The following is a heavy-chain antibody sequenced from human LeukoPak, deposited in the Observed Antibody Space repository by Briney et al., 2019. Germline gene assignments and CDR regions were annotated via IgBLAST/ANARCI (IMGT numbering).Heavy chain of an antibody. D-gene: IGHD6-19*01. CDR3: AKDSRGGYGYFDS. Sequence: GRSLRLSCAASGFTFDDYAMHWVRQAPGKGLEWVSGISWNRGSIGYADSVKGRFTISRDNAKNSLYLQMNSLRAEDTALYYCAKDSRGGYGYFDSWGQGPLVTVSS. CDR1: GFTFDDYA. V-gene: IGHV3-9*01. J-gene: IGHJ4*02. CDR2: ISWNRGSI.